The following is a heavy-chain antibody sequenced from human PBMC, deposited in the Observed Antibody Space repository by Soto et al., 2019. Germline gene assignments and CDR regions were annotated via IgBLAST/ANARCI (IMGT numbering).Heavy chain of an antibody. D-gene: IGHD1-26*01. J-gene: IGHJ4*02. CDR1: GGSISTYY. Sequence: PSETLSLTCSVSGGSISTYYWSWIRQPPGKGLEWLGYVNYSGSTSYNPSLKSRATVSIDTSKKQFSLNLRSVTAADTAVYYCATDAPTSKWDTGHFDHWGQGTLVTVSS. CDR2: VNYSGST. CDR3: ATDAPTSKWDTGHFDH. V-gene: IGHV4-59*01.